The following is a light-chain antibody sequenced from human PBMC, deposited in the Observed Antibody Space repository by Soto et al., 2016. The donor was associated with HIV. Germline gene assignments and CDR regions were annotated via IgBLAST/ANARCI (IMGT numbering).Light chain of an antibody. CDR3: QVWDSSSDHYV. CDR2: DDT. CDR1: NIGSKS. J-gene: IGLJ1*01. Sequence: SYELTQAPSLSVAPGKTASITCGGSNIGSKSVHWYRQKPGRAPVLVIYDDTDRPSGIPERFSGSNSGNTATLTISRVEAGDEADYYCQVWDSSSDHYVFGIGTRVTVL. V-gene: IGLV3-21*04.